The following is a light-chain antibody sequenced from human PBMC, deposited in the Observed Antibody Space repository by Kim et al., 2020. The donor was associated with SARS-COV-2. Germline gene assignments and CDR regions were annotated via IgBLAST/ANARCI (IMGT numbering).Light chain of an antibody. J-gene: IGKJ5*01. CDR2: DAS. Sequence: PGERATLSCRASHSISKYLGWYQQKPGQPPRLLIYDASNRATGIPARFSGSGSGTDFTLTITSLEPEDFAVYYCQQRLNWPPITFGQGTRLEIK. CDR1: HSISKY. V-gene: IGKV3-11*01. CDR3: QQRLNWPPIT.